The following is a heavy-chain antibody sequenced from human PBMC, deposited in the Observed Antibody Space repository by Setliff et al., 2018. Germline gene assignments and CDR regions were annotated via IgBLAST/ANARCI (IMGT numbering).Heavy chain of an antibody. CDR1: GFTFSSYG. CDR3: AKDLSAERYFDWLAYYYYGMDV. Sequence: PGGSLRLSCAASGFTFSSYGMHWVRQAPGKGLAWVAFIRYDGSNKYYADSVKGRFTISRDNSKNTLYLQMNSLRAEDTAVYYCAKDLSAERYFDWLAYYYYGMDVWGQGTTVTVSS. CDR2: IRYDGSNK. J-gene: IGHJ6*02. V-gene: IGHV3-30*02. D-gene: IGHD3-9*01.